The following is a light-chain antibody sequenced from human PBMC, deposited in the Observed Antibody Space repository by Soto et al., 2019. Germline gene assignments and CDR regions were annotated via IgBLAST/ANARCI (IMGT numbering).Light chain of an antibody. CDR2: GAS. CDR1: QSVSSN. V-gene: IGKV3-15*01. CDR3: QQYNNWPRT. Sequence: EIVMTQSPATLSVSPGERATLSCRVSQSVSSNLAWYQQKPGQAPRLLIYGASTRATGIPARFSGSGSGTGFTLTISSLQSEDFAVYYCQQYNNWPRTFGQGTKVEIK. J-gene: IGKJ1*01.